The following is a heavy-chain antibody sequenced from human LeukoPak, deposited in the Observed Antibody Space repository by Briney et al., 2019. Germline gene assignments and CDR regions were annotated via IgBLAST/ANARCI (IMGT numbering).Heavy chain of an antibody. CDR3: AKTGSGWYEDAFDI. J-gene: IGHJ3*02. V-gene: IGHV3-23*01. D-gene: IGHD6-19*01. Sequence: AGGSLRLSCAASGFTFSSYAMSWVRQAPGKGLGWVSAISGSGGSTYYADSVKGRFTIYRDNSKNTLYLQMNSLRAEDTAVYNCAKTGSGWYEDAFDIWGQGTMVTVSS. CDR1: GFTFSSYA. CDR2: ISGSGGST.